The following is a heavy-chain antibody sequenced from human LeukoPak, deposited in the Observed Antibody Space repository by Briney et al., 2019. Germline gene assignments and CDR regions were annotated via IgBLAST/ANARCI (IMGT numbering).Heavy chain of an antibody. CDR1: GYTFTGYY. J-gene: IGHJ5*02. D-gene: IGHD4-17*01. CDR2: INPNSGGT. Sequence: ASVKVSCKASGYTFTGYYMHWVRQAPGQGLEWMGWINPNSGGTNYAQKFQGRVTMTRDTSISTAYMELSRLRSGDTAVYYCASTLSLTVTNWFDPWGQGTLVTVSS. V-gene: IGHV1-2*02. CDR3: ASTLSLTVTNWFDP.